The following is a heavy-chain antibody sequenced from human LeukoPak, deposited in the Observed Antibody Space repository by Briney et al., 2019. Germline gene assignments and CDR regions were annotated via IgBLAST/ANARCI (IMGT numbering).Heavy chain of an antibody. CDR2: ISAGGDGT. J-gene: IGHJ3*02. V-gene: IGHV3-23*01. CDR3: AKSLLTTATGTGRAFDI. D-gene: IGHD1-1*01. Sequence: GGSLRLSCAASGFTFDDYAMHWVRQAPGKGLEWVSGISAGGDGTYYADPVKGRFTISRDNSKNTLYLQMNSLRAEDTAQYFCAKSLLTTATGTGRAFDIWGQGTMVTVSS. CDR1: GFTFDDYA.